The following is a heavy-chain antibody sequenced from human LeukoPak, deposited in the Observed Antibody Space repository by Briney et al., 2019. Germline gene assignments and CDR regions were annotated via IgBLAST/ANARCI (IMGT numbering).Heavy chain of an antibody. CDR3: AAASNYYDRSNYYSYAMDV. CDR2: IVVGSGNT. J-gene: IGHJ6*02. V-gene: IGHV1-58*01. Sequence: GTSVKVSCKASGCTFTTSAVQWVRQARGQRLEWIGWIVVGSGNTNYAQKFQERVTITRDMSTSTVYMDLSSQRSEDTAVYYCAAASNYYDRSNYYSYAMDVWGQGTTVTVSS. CDR1: GCTFTTSA. D-gene: IGHD3-22*01.